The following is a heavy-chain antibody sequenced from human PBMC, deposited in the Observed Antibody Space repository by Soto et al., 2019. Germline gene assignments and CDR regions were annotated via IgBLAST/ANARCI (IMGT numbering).Heavy chain of an antibody. J-gene: IGHJ4*02. CDR2: IYYSGST. Sequence: SETLSLTCTVSGGSISSSSYYWGWIRQPPGKGLEWIGSIYYSGSTYYNPSLKSRVTISVDTSKNQFSLKLSSVTAADTAVYYCARRKGATYGTFDYWGQGSLVIAYS. V-gene: IGHV4-39*01. CDR3: ARRKGATYGTFDY. CDR1: GGSISSSSYY. D-gene: IGHD1-26*01.